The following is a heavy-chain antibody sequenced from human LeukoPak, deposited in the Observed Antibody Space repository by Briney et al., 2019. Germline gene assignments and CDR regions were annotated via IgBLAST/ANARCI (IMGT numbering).Heavy chain of an antibody. CDR3: ARDRRGYSYGYYYYGMDV. Sequence: ASVKVSCKASGYTFTGYYMHWVRQAPGQGLEWMGRINPNSGGTNYAQKFQGRVTMTRDTSISTAYMELSSLRSEDTAVYYCARDRRGYSYGYYYYGMDVWGQGTTVTVSS. CDR2: INPNSGGT. V-gene: IGHV1-2*06. D-gene: IGHD5-18*01. CDR1: GYTFTGYY. J-gene: IGHJ6*02.